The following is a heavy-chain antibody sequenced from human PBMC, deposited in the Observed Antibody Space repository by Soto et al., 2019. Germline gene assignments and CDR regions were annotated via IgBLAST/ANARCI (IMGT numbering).Heavy chain of an antibody. CDR2: ISSSSSYI. D-gene: IGHD5-18*01. CDR3: ARVGGGYSYGYYYYYGMDV. V-gene: IGHV3-21*01. J-gene: IGHJ6*02. Sequence: GSLRLSCAASGFTFRSYSMNWVRQAPGKGLEWVSSISSSSSYIYYADSVKGRFTISRDNAKNSLYLQMNSLRAEDTAAYYCARVGGGYSYGYYYYYGMDVWGQGTTVTVSS. CDR1: GFTFRSYS.